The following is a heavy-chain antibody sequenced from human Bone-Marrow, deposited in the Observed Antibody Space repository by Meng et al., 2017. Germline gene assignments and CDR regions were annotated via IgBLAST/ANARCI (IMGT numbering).Heavy chain of an antibody. CDR3: ARDESYSSSSTPFDY. CDR2: ISYDGSNK. D-gene: IGHD6-13*01. V-gene: IGHV3-30*01. Sequence: GGSLRPSCAAFGFTFSSYAMHWVRQAPGKVLEWVAVISYDGSNKYYADSVKGRFTISRDSSKNTLYLQMNSLRAEDTAVYYCARDESYSSSSTPFDYWGQGTLVTGSS. J-gene: IGHJ4*02. CDR1: GFTFSSYA.